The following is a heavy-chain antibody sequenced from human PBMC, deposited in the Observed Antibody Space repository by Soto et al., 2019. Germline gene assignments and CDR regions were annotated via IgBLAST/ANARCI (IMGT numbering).Heavy chain of an antibody. Sequence: SETLSLTCSVSGGTISGFYWTWIRQPAGKGLEWIGRIYSSGNTKYNPSLQSRVTTSLDTSNNQFSLRLTSVTAADTAVYYCARGQRFSDWFDPWGQGTLVTVSS. CDR3: ARGQRFSDWFDP. CDR1: GGTISGFY. CDR2: IYSSGNT. D-gene: IGHD3-3*01. V-gene: IGHV4-4*07. J-gene: IGHJ5*02.